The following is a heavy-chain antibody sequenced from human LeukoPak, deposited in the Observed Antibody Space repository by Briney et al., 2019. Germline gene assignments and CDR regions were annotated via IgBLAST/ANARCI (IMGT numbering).Heavy chain of an antibody. CDR1: VYTFSFFA. CDR3: TKDGSWSYYD. J-gene: IGHJ4*02. D-gene: IGHD3-10*01. CDR2: IRCDGAVN. Sequence: GVPLSLSCAASVYTFSFFAELCAPDARERALEWVAYIRCDGAVNHYADVAKGRFTISNDDTKNTLSLQMSGLRTEDTAMYYCTKDGSWSYYDWGQGTQVTVSS. V-gene: IGHV3-30*02.